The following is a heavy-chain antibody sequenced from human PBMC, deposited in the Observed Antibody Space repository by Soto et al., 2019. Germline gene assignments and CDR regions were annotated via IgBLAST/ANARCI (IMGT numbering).Heavy chain of an antibody. V-gene: IGHV3-23*01. CDR1: GFTFSTYA. CDR3: AKDLFPTSGQRFFFES. J-gene: IGHJ4*02. D-gene: IGHD2-21*01. Sequence: GGSLSLSCAASGFTFSTYAMTWVRQVPGRGLEWVSTILHDETPFYTDSVKGRFTISRDNVRGTLYLQMNGLRVEDAALYFCAKDLFPTSGQRFFFESWGQGSLVTVSS. CDR2: ILHDETP.